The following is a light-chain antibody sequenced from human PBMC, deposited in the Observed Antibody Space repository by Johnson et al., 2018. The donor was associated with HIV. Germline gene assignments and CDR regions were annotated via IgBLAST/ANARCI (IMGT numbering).Light chain of an antibody. CDR3: AAWDDSLNGLV. J-gene: IGLJ1*01. CDR1: SSNIGNNY. Sequence: QSVLTQPPSVSAAPGQKVTISCSGSSSNIGNNYVSWYQQLPGTAPKLLIYRNNQRPSGVPDRFSGSKSGTSASLALSGLQAEDEADYYCAAWDDSLNGLVFGTGTKVTVL. CDR2: RNN. V-gene: IGLV1-47*01.